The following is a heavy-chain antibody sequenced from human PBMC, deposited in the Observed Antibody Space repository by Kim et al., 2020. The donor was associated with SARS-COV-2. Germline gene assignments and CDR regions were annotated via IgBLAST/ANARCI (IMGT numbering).Heavy chain of an antibody. J-gene: IGHJ6*02. V-gene: IGHV3-30*18. CDR2: ISYDGSNK. D-gene: IGHD6-13*01. CDR1: GFTFSSYG. CDR3: AKDRDSSSWYAKQLASEYGMDV. Sequence: GGSLRLSCAASGFTFSSYGMHWVRQAPGKGLEWVAVISYDGSNKYYADSVKGRFTISRDNSKNTLYLQMNSLRAEDTAVYYCAKDRDSSSWYAKQLASEYGMDVWGQGTTVTVSS.